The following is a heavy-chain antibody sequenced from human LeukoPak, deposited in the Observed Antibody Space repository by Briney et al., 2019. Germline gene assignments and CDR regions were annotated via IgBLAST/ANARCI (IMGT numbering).Heavy chain of an antibody. CDR3: TTDLDY. V-gene: IGHV3-15*01. CDR1: GFIFSDVW. CDR2: IKTKAEGGTI. Sequence: GGSLRLSCAGSGFIFSDVWMSWVRQAPGKGLEWVARIKTKAEGGTIDYAAPVKGRFIISRDDSEKRLDLQMSSLKSEDTGVSYCTTDLDYWGQGTLVTVSS. J-gene: IGHJ4*02.